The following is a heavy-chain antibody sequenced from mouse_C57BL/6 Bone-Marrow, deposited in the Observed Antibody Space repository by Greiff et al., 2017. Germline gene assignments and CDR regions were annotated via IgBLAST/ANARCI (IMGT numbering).Heavy chain of an antibody. CDR3: AILLYYGSSYYAMDY. CDR1: GYTFTSYW. V-gene: IGHV1-74*01. D-gene: IGHD1-1*01. J-gene: IGHJ4*01. CDR2: IHPSDSDT. Sequence: VQLQQPGAELVKPGASVKVSCKASGYTFTSYWMHWVKQRPGQGLEWIGRIHPSDSDTNYNQKFKGKATLTVDKSSSTAYMQLSSLTSEDSAVYYCAILLYYGSSYYAMDYWGQGTSVTVSS.